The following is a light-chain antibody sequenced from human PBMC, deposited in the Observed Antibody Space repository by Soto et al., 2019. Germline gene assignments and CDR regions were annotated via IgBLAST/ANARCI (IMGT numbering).Light chain of an antibody. CDR3: QHYKTYSSS. V-gene: IGKV1-5*03. CDR2: KAS. Sequence: DIQMTQSPSTLSTSVGDRVTITCRASQSSSNWLAWYQQKPGKAPKLLIYKASTLESGVPSRFGGSCSGKYFTITISGLQPDDSASYYCQHYKTYSSSFRQGTKLEIK. CDR1: QSSSNW. J-gene: IGKJ2*03.